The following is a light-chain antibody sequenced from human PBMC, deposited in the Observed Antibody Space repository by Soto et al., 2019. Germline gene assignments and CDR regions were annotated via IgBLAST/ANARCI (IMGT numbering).Light chain of an antibody. J-gene: IGLJ1*01. CDR1: SSDVGGYDH. CDR2: EVT. V-gene: IGLV2-8*01. Sequence: QSALTQPPSASGSPGQSVTIPCTGTSSDVGGYDHVSWYQQHPGKAPKLMIYEVTKRPVGVPDRFSGSKSGNTASLTVSGLQAEDEADYYCSSDAGNYNYVFGTGTKLTVL. CDR3: SSDAGNYNYV.